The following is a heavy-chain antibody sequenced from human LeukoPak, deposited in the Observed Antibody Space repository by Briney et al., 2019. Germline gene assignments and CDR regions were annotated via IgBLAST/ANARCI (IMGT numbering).Heavy chain of an antibody. D-gene: IGHD6-6*01. CDR3: ASEHSSSPFF. CDR1: GHSIFSNYY. Sequence: SETLSLTCTVPGHSIFSNYYHWGWIRQPPGKGPEWIASGHHSGTAYYNPSLKSRVTISVDTSENKFSLKLSSVAAADRAVYYCASEHSSSPFFWSQGTLVTVSS. CDR2: GHHSGTA. J-gene: IGHJ4*02. V-gene: IGHV4-38-2*02.